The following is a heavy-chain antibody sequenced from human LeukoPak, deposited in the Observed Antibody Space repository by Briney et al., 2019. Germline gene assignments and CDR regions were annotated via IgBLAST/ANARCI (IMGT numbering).Heavy chain of an antibody. D-gene: IGHD4-17*01. Sequence: GGSLRLSCAASGFTFSSYAMSWVRQAPGKGLEGVSAITTGGGTYYADSVKGRFTISRDNSRNTLYLQMNSLRAEDTAVYYCAKDFLANDYYDYIFDYWGQGTLVTVSS. V-gene: IGHV3-23*01. CDR2: ITTGGGT. J-gene: IGHJ4*02. CDR1: GFTFSSYA. CDR3: AKDFLANDYYDYIFDY.